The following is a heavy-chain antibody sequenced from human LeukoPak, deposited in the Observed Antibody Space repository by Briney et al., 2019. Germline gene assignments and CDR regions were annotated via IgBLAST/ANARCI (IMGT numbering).Heavy chain of an antibody. D-gene: IGHD3-22*01. J-gene: IGHJ6*02. CDR3: ARGPNYYDISGYFGGRPYYYYYYGMDV. Sequence: SETLSLTCAVYGGAFSGYYWSWIRQPPGKGLGWIGEINHSGSTNYNPSLKSRVTISVDTSKNQFSLKLSSVTAPDTAVYYCARGPNYYDISGYFGGRPYYYYYYGMDVWGQGSTVTVSS. V-gene: IGHV4-34*01. CDR2: INHSGST. CDR1: GGAFSGYY.